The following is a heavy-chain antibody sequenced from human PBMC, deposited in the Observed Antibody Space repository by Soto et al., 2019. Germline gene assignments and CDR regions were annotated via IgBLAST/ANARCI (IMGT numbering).Heavy chain of an antibody. CDR1: GYTFNIYA. D-gene: IGHD2-2*02. J-gene: IGHJ5*01. Sequence: ASVKVSCKTSGYTFNIYAITWVRQAPGQGLEWMGWISGYNGKTEYAQKVQGRITMTTDPSTSTAYMELRSLISDDTAVYYCVGDINYYTISWFDYWG. CDR3: VGDINYYTISWFDY. V-gene: IGHV1-18*01. CDR2: ISGYNGKT.